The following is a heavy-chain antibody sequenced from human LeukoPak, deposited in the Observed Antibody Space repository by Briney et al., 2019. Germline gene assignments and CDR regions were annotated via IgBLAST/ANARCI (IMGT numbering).Heavy chain of an antibody. D-gene: IGHD5-12*01. CDR1: GFTFSSYS. V-gene: IGHV3-21*01. CDR2: ISSSSSYI. CDR3: ARWPSGGLRFMGDYYFDY. Sequence: PGGSLRLSCAASGFTFSSYSMNWVRQAPGKGLEWVSSISSSSSYIYYADSVKGRFTISRDNAKNSLYLQMNSLRAEDTAVYYCARWPSGGLRFMGDYYFDYWGQGTLVTVSS. J-gene: IGHJ4*02.